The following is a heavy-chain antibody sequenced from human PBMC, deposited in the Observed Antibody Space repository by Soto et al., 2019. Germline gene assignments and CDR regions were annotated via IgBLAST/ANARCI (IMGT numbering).Heavy chain of an antibody. Sequence: EVQVVESGGGLVQPGGSLRLSCVGSGFTFSTYWMHWVRQAPGKGLVWVSRINSDGSTTNYADSVKGRFTISRDNAKNTLYLQMNSLRAEDTAVYYCARDAYYDMGVWGRGTTVTVSS. J-gene: IGHJ6*02. CDR2: INSDGSTT. CDR3: ARDAYYDMGV. CDR1: GFTFSTYW. V-gene: IGHV3-74*01.